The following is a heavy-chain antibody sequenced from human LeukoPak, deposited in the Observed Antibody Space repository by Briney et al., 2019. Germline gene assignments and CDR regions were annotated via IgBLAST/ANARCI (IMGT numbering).Heavy chain of an antibody. D-gene: IGHD2-2*01. CDR2: INPNSGGT. V-gene: IGHV1-2*02. CDR3: ARGAGSSTSCYGY. Sequence: ASVKVSCKASGYTFTGYYMHWVRQASGQGLEWMGWINPNSGGTNYAQKFQGRVTMTRDTSISTAYMELSRLRSDDTAVYYCARGAGSSTSCYGYWGQGTLVTVSS. CDR1: GYTFTGYY. J-gene: IGHJ4*02.